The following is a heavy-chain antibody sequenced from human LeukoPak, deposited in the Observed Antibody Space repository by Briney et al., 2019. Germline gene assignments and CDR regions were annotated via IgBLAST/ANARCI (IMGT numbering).Heavy chain of an antibody. CDR3: ARDHYYDS. D-gene: IGHD3-10*01. J-gene: IGHJ3*02. CDR2: ISYDGSNK. CDR1: GFTFSSYA. V-gene: IGHV3-30-3*01. Sequence: GGSLRLSCAASGFTFSSYAMHWVRQAPGKGLEWVAVISYDGSNKYYADSVKGRFTISRDNSKNTLYLQMNSLRAEDTAVYYCARDHYYDSWGQGTMVTVSS.